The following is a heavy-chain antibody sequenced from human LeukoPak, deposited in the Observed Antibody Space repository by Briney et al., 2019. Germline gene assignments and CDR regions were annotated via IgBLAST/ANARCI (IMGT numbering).Heavy chain of an antibody. D-gene: IGHD5-24*01. Sequence: GGSLRLSCTASGFTFDDYAMHWVRQAPGKGLEWVSGISWNSGSIGYADSVKGRFTISRDNAKNSLYLQMNSLRAEDMALYYCAKDTAGYNSEAFDIWGQGTMVTVSS. CDR3: AKDTAGYNSEAFDI. CDR2: ISWNSGSI. CDR1: GFTFDDYA. J-gene: IGHJ3*02. V-gene: IGHV3-9*03.